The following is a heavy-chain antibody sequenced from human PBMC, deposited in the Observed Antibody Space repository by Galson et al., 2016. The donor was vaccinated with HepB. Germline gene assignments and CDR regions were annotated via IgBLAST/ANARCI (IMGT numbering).Heavy chain of an antibody. J-gene: IGHJ6*02. D-gene: IGHD3-10*01. V-gene: IGHV5-51*01. Sequence: QSGAEVKKPGESLKISCKGSGYRFTSYWIGWVRQMPGKGLEWMGFIYPGDSDTRYSPSFQGQVTISADKSMSTAYLQWSSLKASDTAIYYCARCDYGSGSYASYYYGVDAWGQGTSVTVSS. CDR2: IYPGDSDT. CDR3: ARCDYGSGSYASYYYGVDA. CDR1: GYRFTSYW.